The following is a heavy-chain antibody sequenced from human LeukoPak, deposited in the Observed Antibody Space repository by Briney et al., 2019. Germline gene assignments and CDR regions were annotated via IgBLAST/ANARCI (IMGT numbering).Heavy chain of an antibody. Sequence: GESLKISCKGSGYSFTSYWIGWVRQMPGKGPEWMGIIYPGDSDTRYSPSFQGQVTIPADKSISTAYLQWSSLKASDTAMYYCAIDYYGSGSYLDYWGQGTLVTVSS. CDR2: IYPGDSDT. D-gene: IGHD3-10*01. CDR1: GYSFTSYW. CDR3: AIDYYGSGSYLDY. J-gene: IGHJ4*02. V-gene: IGHV5-51*01.